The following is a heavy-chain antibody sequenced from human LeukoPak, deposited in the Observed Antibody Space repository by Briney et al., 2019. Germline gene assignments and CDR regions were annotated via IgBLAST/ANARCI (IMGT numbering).Heavy chain of an antibody. J-gene: IGHJ6*03. CDR3: ARAPTWTGYYYYMDV. Sequence: ASVKVSCKASGYTFTSYDINWVRQATGQGLEWMGWVNPNSGNTGYAQMFQGRVTITRNTSISTAYMEMSSLTSEDTAVYYCARAPTWTGYYYYMDVWGKGTTVTVSS. CDR1: GYTFTSYD. D-gene: IGHD3-16*01. V-gene: IGHV1-8*03. CDR2: VNPNSGNT.